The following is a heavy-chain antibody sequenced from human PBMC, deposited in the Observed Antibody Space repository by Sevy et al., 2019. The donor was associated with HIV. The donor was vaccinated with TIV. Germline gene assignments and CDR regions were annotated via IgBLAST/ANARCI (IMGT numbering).Heavy chain of an antibody. CDR3: VKEGGVTGTGGDC. V-gene: IGHV3-30*02. J-gene: IGHJ4*02. CDR1: GFTFSNFG. Sequence: GGSLRLSCAASGFTFSNFGMHWVRQAPGKGLEWVSFIQYDGSHKYYTDSVKGRLTIYRDNSKNTLYLQMNSLRAEDTAVYYCVKEGGVTGTGGDCWGQGTLVTVSS. D-gene: IGHD1-1*01. CDR2: IQYDGSHK.